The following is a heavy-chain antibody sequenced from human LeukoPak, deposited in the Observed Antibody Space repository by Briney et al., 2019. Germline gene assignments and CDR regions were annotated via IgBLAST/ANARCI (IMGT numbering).Heavy chain of an antibody. D-gene: IGHD3-22*01. J-gene: IGHJ5*02. CDR1: GDIVSSNSAA. CDR3: ARGYDSSGSFSSWFDP. V-gene: IGHV6-1*01. Sequence: SQTLSLTCAISGDIVSSNSAAWSWIRQSPSRGLEWLGRTYYRSKWYNDYAVSVKSRITINPNTSKNQFSLQLNSVTPEDTAVYYCARGYDSSGSFSSWFDPWGQGTLVTDSS. CDR2: TYYRSKWYN.